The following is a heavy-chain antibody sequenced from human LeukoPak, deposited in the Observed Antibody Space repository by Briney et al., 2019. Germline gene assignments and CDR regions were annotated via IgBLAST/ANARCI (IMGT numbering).Heavy chain of an antibody. CDR2: INTDGSST. D-gene: IGHD3-10*01. J-gene: IGHJ4*02. V-gene: IGHV3-74*01. CDR1: GFTFRSYW. Sequence: PGGSLRLSCAASGFTFRSYWMYWVRQAPGKGLVWVSYINTDGSSTTYADSVKGRFTISRDNAKNTLYLQMNSLRVEDTAVYYCARGGDFNFDYWGQGTLVTVSS. CDR3: ARGGDFNFDY.